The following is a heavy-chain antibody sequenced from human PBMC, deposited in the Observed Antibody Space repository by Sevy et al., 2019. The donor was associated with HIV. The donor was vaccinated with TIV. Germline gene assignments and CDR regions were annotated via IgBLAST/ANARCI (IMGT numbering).Heavy chain of an antibody. CDR3: ATGYCSSTSCWRRSYYYYGMDV. CDR2: ISSSSSSI. V-gene: IGHV3-48*02. CDR1: EFTFSSYS. D-gene: IGHD2-2*01. Sequence: GGSLRLSCAASEFTFSSYSMNWVRQAPGKGLEWVAYISSSSSSIYYVDSVKGLFTISRDNAKNSLYLQMNSLRDEDTAVYYCATGYCSSTSCWRRSYYYYGMDVWGQGTTVTVSS. J-gene: IGHJ6*02.